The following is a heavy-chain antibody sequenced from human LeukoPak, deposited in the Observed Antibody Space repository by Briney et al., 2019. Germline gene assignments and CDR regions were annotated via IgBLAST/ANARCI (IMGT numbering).Heavy chain of an antibody. J-gene: IGHJ6*02. Sequence: SVKVSRKASGGTFSSYAISWVRQPPGQGLEWMGRIIPIFGIANYAQKFQGRVTITAEKSTSTAYMELSSLRSEDTAVYYCARDRPVVAEEYYYYYYGMDVWGQGTTVTVSS. V-gene: IGHV1-69*04. CDR2: IIPIFGIA. CDR3: ARDRPVVAEEYYYYYYGMDV. CDR1: GGTFSSYA. D-gene: IGHD3-22*01.